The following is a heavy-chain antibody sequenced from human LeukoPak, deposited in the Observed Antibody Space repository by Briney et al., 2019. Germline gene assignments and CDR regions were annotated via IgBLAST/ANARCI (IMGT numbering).Heavy chain of an antibody. CDR2: IYHSGST. Sequence: PSGTLSLTCAVSGGSISSSNWWTWVRQPPGKGLEWIGEIYHSGSTNYNPSLKSRVTMSVDKSKNQFSLRLKSVTAADTAVYYCARGPLDYWGQGTLVTVTS. J-gene: IGHJ4*02. CDR3: ARGPLDY. CDR1: GGSISSSNW. V-gene: IGHV4-4*02.